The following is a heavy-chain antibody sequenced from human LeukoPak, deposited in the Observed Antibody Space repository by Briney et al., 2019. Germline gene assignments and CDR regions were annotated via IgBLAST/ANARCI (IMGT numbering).Heavy chain of an antibody. Sequence: ASVKVSCKASGHSFGNYGFSWVRQAPGLGLEWMGRISAHNGNTNYAQKFQGRVTMTTDTSTTTAYMELRSLRSDDTAVYYCASGLGDSSGYYYCWGQGTLVTVSS. D-gene: IGHD3-22*01. CDR1: GHSFGNYG. CDR3: ASGLGDSSGYYYC. CDR2: ISAHNGNT. V-gene: IGHV1-18*01. J-gene: IGHJ4*02.